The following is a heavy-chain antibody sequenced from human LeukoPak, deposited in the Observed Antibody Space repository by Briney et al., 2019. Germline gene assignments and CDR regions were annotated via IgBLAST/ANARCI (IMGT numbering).Heavy chain of an antibody. D-gene: IGHD3-22*01. CDR2: TYSGGST. J-gene: IGHJ4*02. Sequence: GGSLRLSCPASGFTVSSKYMSWVRQAPGKGLEWVSLTYSGGSTFYADSVKGRFTISRDNSKNTLYLQMNSLRAGDTAMYYCAITYYYDSSGYEEDYWGQGTLVTVSS. CDR1: GFTVSSKY. CDR3: AITYYYDSSGYEEDY. V-gene: IGHV3-53*01.